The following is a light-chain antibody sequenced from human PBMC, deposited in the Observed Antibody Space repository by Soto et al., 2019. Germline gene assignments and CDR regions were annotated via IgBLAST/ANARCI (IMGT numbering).Light chain of an antibody. J-gene: IGLJ1*01. Sequence: QSALTQPASVSGSPGQSITISCTGTSSEVGGYNFVSWYQQHPGKAPKLMIYDVNNRPSGVSNRFPGSKSGNTASLTISGLQAEDEADYYCSSYTSSSTYVFGTGTKVTVL. CDR2: DVN. CDR1: SSEVGGYNF. CDR3: SSYTSSSTYV. V-gene: IGLV2-14*03.